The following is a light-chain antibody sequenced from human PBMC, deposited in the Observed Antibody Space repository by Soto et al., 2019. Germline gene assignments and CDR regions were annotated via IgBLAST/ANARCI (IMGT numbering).Light chain of an antibody. V-gene: IGKV3-20*01. CDR3: QQYGSSGT. J-gene: IGKJ1*01. CDR2: GAS. Sequence: EIVLTQSPATLSLSPGERATLSCRASQSVSSYLAWYQQKPGQAPRLLIYGASTRATGIPARFGGSGSGTDFTLTISRLEPEDFAVYYCQQYGSSGTFGQGTKVDI. CDR1: QSVSSY.